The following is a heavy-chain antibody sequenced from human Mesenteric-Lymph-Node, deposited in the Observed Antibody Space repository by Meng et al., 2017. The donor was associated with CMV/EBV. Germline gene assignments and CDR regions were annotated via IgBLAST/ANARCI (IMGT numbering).Heavy chain of an antibody. CDR2: INHSGST. D-gene: IGHD3-9*01. J-gene: IGHJ4*02. CDR1: GGSFSGYY. Sequence: VPLHQWGTGMLKPSATLPVTCAVYGGSFSGYYWNWIRQSPEKGLEWIGEINHSGSTTYNPSFTSRIIISVDTSTNQISLNMSSVTAADTAVYYCARGSSYDILTGYFDYWGQGALVTVSS. CDR3: ARGSSYDILTGYFDY. V-gene: IGHV4-34*01.